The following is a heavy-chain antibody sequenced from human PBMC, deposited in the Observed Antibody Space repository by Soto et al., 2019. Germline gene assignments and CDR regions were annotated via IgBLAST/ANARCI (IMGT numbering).Heavy chain of an antibody. CDR1: GGSISSGGYY. V-gene: IGHV4-31*03. D-gene: IGHD5-18*01. Sequence: SETLSLTCTVSGGSISSGGYYWSWIRQHPGKGLEWIGYIYYSGSTYYNPSLKSRVTISVDTSKNQFSLKLSSVTAADTAVYYCATVDTAMVTFDYWGQGTLVTVSS. CDR2: IYYSGST. CDR3: ATVDTAMVTFDY. J-gene: IGHJ4*02.